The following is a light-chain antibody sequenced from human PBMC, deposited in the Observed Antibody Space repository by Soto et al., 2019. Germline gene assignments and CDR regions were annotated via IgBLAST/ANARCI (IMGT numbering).Light chain of an antibody. V-gene: IGKV1-39*01. CDR3: QRSYSTPPWT. CDR1: QSISSY. CDR2: AAS. Sequence: DIQMTQSPSSLSASVGDRVTITCRASQSISSYLNWYQQKPGKDPKLLIYAASSLQSGVPSRFSGSGYGTDFTLTISSLQPEDFATYYCQRSYSTPPWTFGQGAKVEI. J-gene: IGKJ1*01.